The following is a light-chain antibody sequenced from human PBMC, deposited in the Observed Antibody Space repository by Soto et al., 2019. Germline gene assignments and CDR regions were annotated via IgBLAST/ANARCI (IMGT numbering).Light chain of an antibody. CDR3: SSYAGSTNLV. V-gene: IGLV2-8*01. Sequence: QSALTQPPSASGSPGQSVTISCTGTSSDVGGYDFVSWYQQHPGKAPKLIIYEVTKRPSGIPDRFSASKSGNTASLTVSGLQAEDEADYHCSSYAGSTNLVFGGGTQLTVL. J-gene: IGLJ2*01. CDR1: SSDVGGYDF. CDR2: EVT.